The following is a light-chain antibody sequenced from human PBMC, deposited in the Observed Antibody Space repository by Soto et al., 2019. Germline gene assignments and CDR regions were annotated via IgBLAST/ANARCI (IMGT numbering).Light chain of an antibody. Sequence: QAVVTQEPSLTVSPGGTVTLTCAPSTGAVTSGYYPNWFQQKPGQAPRALIYTTNNKHSWTPARFSGSLLGGKAALTLSGVRPEDEAEYYCLLMYGAAWVFGGGTKLTVL. CDR2: TTN. CDR3: LLMYGAAWV. J-gene: IGLJ3*02. V-gene: IGLV7-43*01. CDR1: TGAVTSGYY.